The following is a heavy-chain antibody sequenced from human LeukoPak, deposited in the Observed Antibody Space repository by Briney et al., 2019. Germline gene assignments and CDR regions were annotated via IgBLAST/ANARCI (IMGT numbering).Heavy chain of an antibody. D-gene: IGHD2-21*01. V-gene: IGHV3-23*01. CDR1: GFTFSNYA. CDR2: ISGSGDST. J-gene: IGHJ6*02. CDR3: ARDHSSDV. Sequence: PGGSLRLSCAAYGFTFSNYAMSWVRQAPGKGLEWVPAISGSGDSTYYADSVKGRFTISRDTSGNTLYLQMNSLRAEDSAVYYCARDHSSDVWGQGTTVTVSS.